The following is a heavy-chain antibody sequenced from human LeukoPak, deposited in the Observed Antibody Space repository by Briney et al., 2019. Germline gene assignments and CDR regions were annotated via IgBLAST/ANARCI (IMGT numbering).Heavy chain of an antibody. CDR3: AREGYTSSWYSGYYYFDY. Sequence: SQTLSLTCTVSGGSISSGSYFWTWMPQPAGKRLEWIGRINTSGSTNDNPSLKSRVTISVDTSKNQFSLKHSSVTAADTAVFFCAREGYTSSWYSGYYYFDYWGKGSLVTVPP. D-gene: IGHD6-13*01. CDR1: GGSISSGSYF. CDR2: INTSGST. V-gene: IGHV4-61*02. J-gene: IGHJ4*02.